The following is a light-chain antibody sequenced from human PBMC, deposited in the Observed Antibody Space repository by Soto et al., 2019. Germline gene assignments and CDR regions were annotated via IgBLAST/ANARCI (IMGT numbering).Light chain of an antibody. CDR1: SSDVGGYNY. CDR2: EVS. J-gene: IGLJ1*01. Sequence: QSALTQPASVSGSPGQSITISCTGTSSDVGGYNYVSWYQQHPGKAPKLMIYEVSNRPSGVSNRFSGSKSGNTASLTISGLQAEDEAAYYCSSYTSSSIPFGPGTKVTVL. CDR3: SSYTSSSIP. V-gene: IGLV2-14*01.